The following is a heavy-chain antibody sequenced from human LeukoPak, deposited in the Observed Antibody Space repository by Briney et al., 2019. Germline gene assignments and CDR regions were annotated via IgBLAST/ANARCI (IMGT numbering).Heavy chain of an antibody. CDR1: GYTFTGYY. Sequence: ASVKVSCKASGYTFTGYYMHWVRQAPGQGLEWMGWIKPNSGDTNYAQKFQGRVTMTRDTSISTAYMELSRLRSDDTAVYYCARDVLPVTPWRSGWFDPWGQGTLVTVSS. CDR2: IKPNSGDT. D-gene: IGHD1-26*01. J-gene: IGHJ5*02. V-gene: IGHV1-2*02. CDR3: ARDVLPVTPWRSGWFDP.